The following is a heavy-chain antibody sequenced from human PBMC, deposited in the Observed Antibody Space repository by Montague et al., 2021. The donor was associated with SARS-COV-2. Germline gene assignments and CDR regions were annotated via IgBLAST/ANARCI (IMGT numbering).Heavy chain of an antibody. CDR1: GGSISSYY. D-gene: IGHD2-15*01. CDR2: IYYSGST. J-gene: IGHJ4*02. Sequence: SETLSLTCTVSGGSISSYYWSWIRQPPGKGLEWIGNIYYSGSTYYNPSLKSRVTISVDTSKNQFSLKLSSVTAADTAVYYCARQHAGYCSGGSCYWGAYFDYWGQGTLVTVSS. V-gene: IGHV4-59*04. CDR3: ARQHAGYCSGGSCYWGAYFDY.